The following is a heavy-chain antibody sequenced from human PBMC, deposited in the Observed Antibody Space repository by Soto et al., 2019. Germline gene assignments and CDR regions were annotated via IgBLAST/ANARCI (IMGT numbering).Heavy chain of an antibody. Sequence: EVQLVQSGGGLVQPGGSLRLSFAASGFAFSGYPMNWVRQAPGKGLEWISYISSGSTTIYYAASVKGRFTISRDNGKNTLYLQMHSLGAEDTAVYLCAREPHAFDFWGQGTLVTVSS. V-gene: IGHV3-48*01. CDR1: GFAFSGYP. CDR2: ISSGSTTI. CDR3: AREPHAFDF. J-gene: IGHJ4*02.